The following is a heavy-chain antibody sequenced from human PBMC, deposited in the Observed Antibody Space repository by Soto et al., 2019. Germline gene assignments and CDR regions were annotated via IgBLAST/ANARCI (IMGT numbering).Heavy chain of an antibody. CDR3: ARHSTIFGALYYYYGMDV. CDR2: ISSSSSYI. V-gene: IGHV3-21*01. J-gene: IGHJ6*02. Sequence: GGSLRLSCAASGVTFSSYSMNWVRQAPGKGLEWVSSISSSSSYIYYADSVKGRFTISRDNAKNSLYLQMNSLRAEDTAVYYCARHSTIFGALYYYYGMDVWGQGTTVTVSS. D-gene: IGHD3-3*01. CDR1: GVTFSSYS.